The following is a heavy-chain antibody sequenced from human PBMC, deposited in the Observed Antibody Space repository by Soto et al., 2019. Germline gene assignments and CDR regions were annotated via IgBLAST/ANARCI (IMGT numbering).Heavy chain of an antibody. CDR3: ARDRSYYDSSGSYSPPY. V-gene: IGHV3-23*01. CDR1: GFTFSSYA. CDR2: ISGSGGST. J-gene: IGHJ4*02. D-gene: IGHD3-22*01. Sequence: LGGSLRLSCAASGFTFSSYAMSWVRQAPGKGLEWVSAISGSGGSTYYADSVKGRFTISRDNSKNTLYLQMNSLRAEDTAVYYCARDRSYYDSSGSYSPPYWGQGTLVTVSS.